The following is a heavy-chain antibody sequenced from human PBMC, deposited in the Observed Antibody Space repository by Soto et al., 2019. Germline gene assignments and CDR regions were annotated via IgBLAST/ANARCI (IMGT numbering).Heavy chain of an antibody. CDR2: IIPSSGII. CDR3: AREGDTKFHSDSSDEPGY. D-gene: IGHD3-22*01. J-gene: IGHJ4*02. CDR1: GGTFSSFV. Sequence: QVQLVQSGAEVKKPGSSVKVSCKASGGTFSSFVISWVRQAPGQGLEWMGRIIPSSGIINYAQKFQGRVTMTAYTPTSTAYMELSGRRTDDTAEYSWAREGDTKFHSDSSDEPGYWGQGTLVTVSS. V-gene: IGHV1-69*04.